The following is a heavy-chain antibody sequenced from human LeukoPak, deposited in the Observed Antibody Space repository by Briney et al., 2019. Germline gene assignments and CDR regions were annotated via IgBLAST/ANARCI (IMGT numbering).Heavy chain of an antibody. V-gene: IGHV4-59*01. D-gene: IGHD3/OR15-3a*01. CDR2: IYYSGST. CDR3: ARDWTGRDDTFDI. J-gene: IGHJ3*02. Sequence: TETVSLTCTVSGGSISSYYWSWIRQPPGKGLEWIGYIYYSGSTNYNPSLKSRVTISVDTSKNQFSLKLSSATAADTAVYYCARDWTGRDDTFDIWGQGTMVTVSS. CDR1: GGSISSYY.